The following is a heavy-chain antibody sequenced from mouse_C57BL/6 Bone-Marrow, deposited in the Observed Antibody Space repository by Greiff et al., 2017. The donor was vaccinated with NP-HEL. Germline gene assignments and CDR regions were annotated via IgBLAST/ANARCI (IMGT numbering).Heavy chain of an antibody. D-gene: IGHD2-4*01. CDR2: IWSGGST. J-gene: IGHJ3*01. CDR3: ARSYYDYEAWFAY. CDR1: GFSLTSYG. V-gene: IGHV2-2*01. Sequence: QVQLQQSGPGLVQPSQSLSITCTVSGFSLTSYGVHWVRQSPGKGLEWLGVIWSGGSTDYNAAFISRLSISKDNSKSQVFFKMNSLQADDTAIYYWARSYYDYEAWFAYWGQGTLVTVSA.